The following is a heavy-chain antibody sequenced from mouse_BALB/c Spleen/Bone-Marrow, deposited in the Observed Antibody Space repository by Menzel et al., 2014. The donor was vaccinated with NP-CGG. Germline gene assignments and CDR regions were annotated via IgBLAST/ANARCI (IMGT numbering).Heavy chain of an antibody. D-gene: IGHD2-4*01. CDR1: GFTFSNYG. CDR2: ISGGGSYT. J-gene: IGHJ3*01. V-gene: IGHV5-9-2*01. Sequence: EAKLVESGGGLVKPGGSLKLSCAASGFTFSNYGMSWVRQTPEKRLQRVATISGGGSYTFYPDSVKGRFAVSRDNAENNLYLQMSSLRSEDTAFYYCARHGYYDHTEVSFDYRGQGTLVTVSA. CDR3: ARHGYYDHTEVSFDY.